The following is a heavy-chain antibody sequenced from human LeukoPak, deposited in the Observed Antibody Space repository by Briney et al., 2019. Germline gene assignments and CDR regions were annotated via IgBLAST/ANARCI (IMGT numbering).Heavy chain of an antibody. CDR2: ISYDGSNK. D-gene: IGHD3-22*01. V-gene: IGHV3-30-3*01. J-gene: IGHJ1*01. Sequence: GRSLRLSCAASGFTFSSYAMHWVHQAPGKGLEWVAVISYDGSNKYYADSVKGRFTISRDNSKNTLYLQMNSLRAEDTAVYYCARDVPPIVLGYYYDSSGGTFQHWGQGTLVTVSS. CDR1: GFTFSSYA. CDR3: ARDVPPIVLGYYYDSSGGTFQH.